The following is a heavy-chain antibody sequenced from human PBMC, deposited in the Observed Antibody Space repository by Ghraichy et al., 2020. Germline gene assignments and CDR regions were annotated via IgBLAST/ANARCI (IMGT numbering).Heavy chain of an antibody. CDR3: AKGNEDGMDV. Sequence: SCAASGFTFDDYTMHWVRQAPGKGLEWVSLISWDGGSTYYADSVKGRFTISRDNSKNSLYLQMNSLRTEDTALYYCAKGNEDGMDVWGQGTTVTVSS. V-gene: IGHV3-43*01. CDR1: GFTFDDYT. CDR2: ISWDGGST. J-gene: IGHJ6*02.